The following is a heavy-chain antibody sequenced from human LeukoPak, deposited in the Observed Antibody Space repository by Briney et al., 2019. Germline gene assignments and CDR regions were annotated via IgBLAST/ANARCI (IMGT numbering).Heavy chain of an antibody. Sequence: PGGSLRLSCAASGFTFSSYSMKWVRQAPGKGLEWVSSISSSSVYIDYADSVKGRFTISRDNAKNSLYLQMNSLRAEDTAVYYCARVRDEKMYYDYVWGSFDYWGQGTLVTVSS. J-gene: IGHJ4*02. CDR2: ISSSSVYI. CDR1: GFTFSSYS. D-gene: IGHD3-16*01. V-gene: IGHV3-21*04. CDR3: ARVRDEKMYYDYVWGSFDY.